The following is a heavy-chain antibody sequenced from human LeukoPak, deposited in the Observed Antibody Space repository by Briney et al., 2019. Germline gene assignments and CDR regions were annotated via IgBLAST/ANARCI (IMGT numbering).Heavy chain of an antibody. CDR3: VRDRGISFYFDY. Sequence: GGSLRLSCKASGFIFSSYEMNWVRQAPGRGLEWVSYISSSGSKMYYADSVKGRFTISRDNAKNSLDLQMNSLRADDTAVYYCVRDRGISFYFDYWGQGTLVTVSS. D-gene: IGHD3-16*02. J-gene: IGHJ4*02. CDR1: GFIFSSYE. CDR2: ISSSGSKM. V-gene: IGHV3-48*03.